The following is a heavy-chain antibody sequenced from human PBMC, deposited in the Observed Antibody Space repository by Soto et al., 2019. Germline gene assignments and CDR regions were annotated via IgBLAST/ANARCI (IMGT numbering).Heavy chain of an antibody. CDR3: TTDSYITSIIVRFDY. J-gene: IGHJ4*02. D-gene: IGHD3-22*01. CDR2: VKSKNDGGTT. Sequence: GGSLRLSCAASGFTFSNAWINWVRQAPGKGLEWVGRVKSKNDGGTTDFAAPVKGRLAISRDDSKNMVYLEMNSLQTEDTAIYYCTTDSYITSIIVRFDYWGQGTLVTVSS. CDR1: GFTFSNAW. V-gene: IGHV3-15*07.